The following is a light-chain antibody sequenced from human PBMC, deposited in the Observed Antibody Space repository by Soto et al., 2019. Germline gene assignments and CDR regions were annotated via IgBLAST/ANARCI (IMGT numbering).Light chain of an antibody. V-gene: IGKV3-11*01. Sequence: EIVLTQSPATLSVSPGERATLSCRASQSVSSNLAWYQQKPGQAPRLLIYGASNRATSIPDRFSGSGSGTDFTLTISSLEPEDFAVYYCQQRSNWPPWTFGQGTKVDNK. CDR1: QSVSSN. CDR3: QQRSNWPPWT. CDR2: GAS. J-gene: IGKJ1*01.